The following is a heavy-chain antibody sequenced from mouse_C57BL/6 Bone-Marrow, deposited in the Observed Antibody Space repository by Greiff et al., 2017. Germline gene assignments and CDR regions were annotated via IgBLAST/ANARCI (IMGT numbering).Heavy chain of an antibody. Sequence: QVQLQQPGAELVKPGASVKVSCKASGYTFTSYWMNWVKQRPGQGLEWIGRIHPSDSDTNYNQKFKGKATLTVDKSSSTAYMQLCILTSTYASVYYCAILGPWYFDVWGTGTTVTVSS. D-gene: IGHD4-1*01. J-gene: IGHJ1*03. CDR3: AILGPWYFDV. V-gene: IGHV1-74*01. CDR1: GYTFTSYW. CDR2: IHPSDSDT.